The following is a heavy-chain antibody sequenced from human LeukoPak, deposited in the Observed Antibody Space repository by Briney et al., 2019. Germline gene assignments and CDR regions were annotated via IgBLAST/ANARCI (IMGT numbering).Heavy chain of an antibody. CDR3: AKGRLMVYAISFYYYYGMDV. Sequence: RTGGSLRLSCAASGFTFSSYSMNWVRQAPGKGLEWVSSISSSSSYIYYADSVKGRFTISRDNAKNSLYLQMNSLRAEDTALYYCAKGRLMVYAISFYYYYGMDVWGQGTTVTVSS. CDR2: ISSSSSYI. D-gene: IGHD2-8*01. CDR1: GFTFSSYS. V-gene: IGHV3-21*04. J-gene: IGHJ6*02.